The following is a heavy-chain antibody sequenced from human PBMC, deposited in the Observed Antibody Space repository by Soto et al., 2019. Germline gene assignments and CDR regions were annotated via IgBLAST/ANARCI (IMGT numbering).Heavy chain of an antibody. D-gene: IGHD2-15*01. CDR3: AKDRLSGNSVWYPFDV. J-gene: IGHJ3*01. V-gene: IGHV3-23*01. CDR2: IHGDSSGT. CDR1: GFIFRNYA. Sequence: GGSLRLSCAASGFIFRNYAMSWVRQAPGKGLEWVSGIHGDSSGTFYTDSVKGRFTMSRDNSNLYLQMNSLRADDTATYYCAKDRLSGNSVWYPFDVWGQGTVVTVSS.